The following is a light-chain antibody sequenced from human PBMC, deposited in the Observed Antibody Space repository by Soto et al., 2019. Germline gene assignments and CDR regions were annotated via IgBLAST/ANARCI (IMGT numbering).Light chain of an antibody. CDR1: SSDVGDYNY. J-gene: IGLJ1*01. CDR3: SSYTSSTTRV. CDR2: DVS. Sequence: QSVLTQPASVSGSPGQSITISCTGTSSDVGDYNYVSWYQQHPGKAPKLMIYDVSNRPSGVSNRFSGSKPGSTASLTISGLQAEDEADYYCSSYTSSTTRVFGTGTKVTVL. V-gene: IGLV2-14*01.